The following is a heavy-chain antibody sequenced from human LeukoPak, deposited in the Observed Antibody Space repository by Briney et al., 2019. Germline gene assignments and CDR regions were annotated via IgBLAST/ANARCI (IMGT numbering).Heavy chain of an antibody. CDR2: IYHSGST. J-gene: IGHJ4*02. V-gene: IGHV4-38-2*02. Sequence: SETLSLTCTVSGYSISSGYYWGWIRQPPGKGLEWIGSIYHSGSTYYNPSLKSRVTISVDTSKNQFSLKLSSVTAADTAVYYCATLAGYSSPYWGRGTLVTVSS. CDR3: ATLAGYSSPY. D-gene: IGHD6-13*01. CDR1: GYSISSGYY.